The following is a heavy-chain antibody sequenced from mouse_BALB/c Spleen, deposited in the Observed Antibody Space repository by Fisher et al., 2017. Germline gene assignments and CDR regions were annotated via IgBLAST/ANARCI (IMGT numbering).Heavy chain of an antibody. Sequence: KFKGKATLTVDKSSSTAYMQLSSLTSEDSAVYYCASPGNYAMDYWGQGTSVTVSS. V-gene: IGHV1-43*01. D-gene: IGHD4-1*01. CDR3: ASPGNYAMDY. J-gene: IGHJ4*01.